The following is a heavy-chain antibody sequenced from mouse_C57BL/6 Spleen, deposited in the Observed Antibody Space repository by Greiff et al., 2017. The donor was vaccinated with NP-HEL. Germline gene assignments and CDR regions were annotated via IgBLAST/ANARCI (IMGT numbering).Heavy chain of an antibody. V-gene: IGHV5-17*01. J-gene: IGHJ2*01. CDR3: ARSWDY. CDR2: ISSGSSTI. CDR1: GFTFSDYG. Sequence: EVKLMESGGGLVKPGGSLKLSCAASGFTFSDYGMHWVRQAPEKGLEWVAYISSGSSTIYYADTVKGRFTISRDNAKNTLFLQMTSLRSEDTAMYYCARSWDYWGQGTTRTVSS.